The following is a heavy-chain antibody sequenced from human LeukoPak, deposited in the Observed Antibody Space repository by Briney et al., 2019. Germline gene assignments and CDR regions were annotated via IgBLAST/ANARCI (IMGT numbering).Heavy chain of an antibody. J-gene: IGHJ6*03. CDR3: ASAVAGRNYYYYMDV. Sequence: PSETLSLTCTVSGGSLRSYFWSWIRQPPGQGLEWIGYIYYSGNTNYNPSLKGRVTMSVDTSKNQFSLKLSSVTAADTAVYYCASAVAGRNYYYYMDVWGKGTTVTVSS. CDR1: GGSLRSYF. CDR2: IYYSGNT. V-gene: IGHV4-59*01. D-gene: IGHD6-6*01.